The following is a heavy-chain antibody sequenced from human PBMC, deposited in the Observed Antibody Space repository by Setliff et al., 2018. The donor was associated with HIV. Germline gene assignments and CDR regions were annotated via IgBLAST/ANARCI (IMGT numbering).Heavy chain of an antibody. V-gene: IGHV3-23*01. CDR1: GLTFSSYA. J-gene: IGHJ6*03. CDR2: IKGSGGST. Sequence: PGGSLRLSCAASGLTFSSYAMSWVRQAPGKGLEWVSGIKGSGGSTYYADAVKGRFTISRDNSKNTLYLQMNSLRAEDTAVYYCAKKTRGIAVAGTGDYYYMDVWGKGTTVTVSS. D-gene: IGHD6-19*01. CDR3: AKKTRGIAVAGTGDYYYMDV.